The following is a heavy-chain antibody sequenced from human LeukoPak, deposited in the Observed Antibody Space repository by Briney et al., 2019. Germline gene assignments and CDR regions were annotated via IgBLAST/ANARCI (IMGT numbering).Heavy chain of an antibody. J-gene: IGHJ3*02. Sequence: SETLSLTCTVSGASISSYYWSWIRQPPGKGREWMGYIYYRGSTTYNPSLKSRVTISIDTSKNQFSLKLSSVTAADTAVYYCARDRKMATIPGYEAFDIWGQGTMVTVSS. CDR1: GASISSYY. D-gene: IGHD5-24*01. CDR3: ARDRKMATIPGYEAFDI. CDR2: IYYRGST. V-gene: IGHV4-59*01.